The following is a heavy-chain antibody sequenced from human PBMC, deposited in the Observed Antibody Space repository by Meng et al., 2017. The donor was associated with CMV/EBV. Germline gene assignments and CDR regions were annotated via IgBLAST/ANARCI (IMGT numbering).Heavy chain of an antibody. V-gene: IGHV3-7*01. J-gene: IGHJ4*02. Sequence: GESLKISCTASGFTFSDYWMHWVRQAPGKGLEWVANIKQDGSEKYYVDSVKGRFTISRDNAKNSLYLQMNSLRAEDTAVYYCARGYMGARWGDFDYWGQGTLVTVSS. CDR2: IKQDGSEK. CDR3: ARGYMGARWGDFDY. CDR1: GFTFSDYW. D-gene: IGHD1-1*01.